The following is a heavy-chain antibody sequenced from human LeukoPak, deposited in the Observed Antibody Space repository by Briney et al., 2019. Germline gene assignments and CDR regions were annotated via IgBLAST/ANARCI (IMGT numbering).Heavy chain of an antibody. J-gene: IGHJ4*02. V-gene: IGHV1-2*02. Sequence: ASVKVTCKASGYTFTGYYMHWVRQAPGQGLEWMGWINPNSGGTNYAQKFQGRVTMTRDTSISTAYMELSRLRSDDTAVYYCARDISFFGVVISGFDYWGQGTLVTVSS. D-gene: IGHD3-3*01. CDR2: INPNSGGT. CDR1: GYTFTGYY. CDR3: ARDISFFGVVISGFDY.